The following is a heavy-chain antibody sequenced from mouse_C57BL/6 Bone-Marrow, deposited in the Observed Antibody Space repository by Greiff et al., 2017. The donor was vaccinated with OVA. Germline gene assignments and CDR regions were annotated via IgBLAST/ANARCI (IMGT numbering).Heavy chain of an antibody. Sequence: DVQLQESGGGLVKPGGSLKLSCAASGFTFSSYTMSWVRQTPEKRLEWVATISGGGGNTYYPDSVKGRFTISRDNAKNTLYLQMSSLRSEDTALYYCARQRIYYYGSSPGWFAYWGQGTLVTVSA. V-gene: IGHV5-9*01. J-gene: IGHJ3*01. CDR3: ARQRIYYYGSSPGWFAY. CDR1: GFTFSSYT. CDR2: ISGGGGNT. D-gene: IGHD1-1*01.